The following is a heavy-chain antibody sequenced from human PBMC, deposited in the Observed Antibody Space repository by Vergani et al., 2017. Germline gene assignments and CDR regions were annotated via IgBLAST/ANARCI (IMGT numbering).Heavy chain of an antibody. J-gene: IGHJ4*02. Sequence: EVQLLESGGGLVQPGGSLRLTCAASEFTFSNYAMNWVRQAPGKGLEWVSGISGSGVSAYYTDSVKGRFTISRDNSKNMLFLQMNNLRTEDTAIYYCAKQYFVSGNYLCEYWGQGTLVTVAS. CDR3: AKQYFVSGNYLCEY. V-gene: IGHV3-23*01. CDR1: EFTFSNYA. D-gene: IGHD3-10*01. CDR2: ISGSGVSA.